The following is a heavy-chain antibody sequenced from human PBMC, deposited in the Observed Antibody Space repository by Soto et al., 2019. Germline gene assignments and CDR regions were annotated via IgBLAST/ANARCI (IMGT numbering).Heavy chain of an antibody. CDR2: IYYSGST. V-gene: IGHV4-31*03. J-gene: IGHJ4*02. D-gene: IGHD1-20*01. Sequence: PSETLSLTCTVSGGSISSGGYYWSWIRQHPGKGLEWIGYIYYSGSTYYNPSLKSRVTISVDTSKNQFSLKLSSVTAADTAIYYCARVGDNWNDLELVYWGQGTLVTVSS. CDR3: ARVGDNWNDLELVY. CDR1: GGSISSGGYY.